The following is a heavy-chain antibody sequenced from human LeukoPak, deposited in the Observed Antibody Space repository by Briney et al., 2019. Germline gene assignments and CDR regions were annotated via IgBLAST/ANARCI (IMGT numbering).Heavy chain of an antibody. CDR3: ARDNSVGDIAWWFDP. CDR1: GYTFTSYY. V-gene: IGHV1-2*02. D-gene: IGHD3-16*02. J-gene: IGHJ5*02. CDR2: SDPKSGAT. Sequence: ASVQVSCKTSGYTFTSYYIHWLRQAPGQRFEWMGWSDPKSGATKYEHFQGRVTMTRDMSTTTDYMEMSSLRSEDTAVYYCARDNSVGDIAWWFDPWGQGTLVTVSS.